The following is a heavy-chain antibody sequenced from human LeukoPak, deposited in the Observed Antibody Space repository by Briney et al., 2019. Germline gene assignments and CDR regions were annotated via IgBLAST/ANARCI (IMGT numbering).Heavy chain of an antibody. CDR3: ARGHSESSGWCYFDY. Sequence: ASVKVSCKASGGTFSSYAISWVRQAPGQGLEWMGWINPNSGGTNYAQKFQGRVTMTRDTSISTAYMELSRLRSDDTAVYYCARGHSESSGWCYFDYRGQGTLVTVSS. D-gene: IGHD6-19*01. V-gene: IGHV1-2*02. CDR1: GGTFSSYA. J-gene: IGHJ4*02. CDR2: INPNSGGT.